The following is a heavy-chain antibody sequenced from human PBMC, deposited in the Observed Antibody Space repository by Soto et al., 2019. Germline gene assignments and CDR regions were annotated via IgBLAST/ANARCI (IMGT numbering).Heavy chain of an antibody. CDR2: IHHGGST. J-gene: IGHJ4*02. V-gene: IGHV4-4*02. D-gene: IGHD2-21*02. Sequence: SETLSLTCDVSGGSITSTNWWTWVRQSPREGLEWIGEIHHGGSTNYNPSLKSRVLISVDKSKNQFSLKLTSATAADTAVYYCASQRYCDADSYLFDYWGQGTLVTVSS. CDR3: ASQRYCDADSYLFDY. CDR1: GGSITSTNW.